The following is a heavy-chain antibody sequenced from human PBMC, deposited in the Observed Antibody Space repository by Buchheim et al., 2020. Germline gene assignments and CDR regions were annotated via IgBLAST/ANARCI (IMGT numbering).Heavy chain of an antibody. CDR2: IYYSGST. D-gene: IGHD4-11*01. CDR1: GGSISSSSYY. J-gene: IGHJ6*02. V-gene: IGHV4-39*01. CDR3: ASPRRGLPPRVYYYYGMDV. Sequence: QLQLQESGPGLVKPSETLSLTCTVSGGSISSSSYYWGWIRQPPGKGLAWIGSIYYSGSTYSNPSLKSRVTISVDTSKNQFSLKLSSVTAADTAVYYCASPRRGLPPRVYYYYGMDVWGQGTT.